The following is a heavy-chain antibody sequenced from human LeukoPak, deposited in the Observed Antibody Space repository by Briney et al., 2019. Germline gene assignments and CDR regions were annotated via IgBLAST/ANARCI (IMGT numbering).Heavy chain of an antibody. D-gene: IGHD6-13*01. Sequence: GESLRISCKGSGYSFTSYWISWVRQMPGKGLEWMGRIDPSDSYTNHSPSFQGHVTISADKSISTAYLQWSSLKASDTAMYYCARLGYSSSRDGVFFDYWGQGTLVTVSS. V-gene: IGHV5-10-1*01. CDR3: ARLGYSSSRDGVFFDY. J-gene: IGHJ4*02. CDR1: GYSFTSYW. CDR2: IDPSDSYT.